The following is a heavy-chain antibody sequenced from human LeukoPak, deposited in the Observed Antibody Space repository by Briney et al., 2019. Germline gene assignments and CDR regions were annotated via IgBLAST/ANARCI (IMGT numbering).Heavy chain of an antibody. D-gene: IGHD4-17*01. Sequence: GGSLRLSCVASGFTFSTYAMSWVRQAPGKGLEWVSSISSSSSYIYYADSVKGRFTISRDNAKNSLYLQMNSLRAEDTAVYYCARGLRTVDYWGQGTLVTVSS. CDR3: ARGLRTVDY. J-gene: IGHJ4*02. V-gene: IGHV3-21*01. CDR1: GFTFSTYA. CDR2: ISSSSSYI.